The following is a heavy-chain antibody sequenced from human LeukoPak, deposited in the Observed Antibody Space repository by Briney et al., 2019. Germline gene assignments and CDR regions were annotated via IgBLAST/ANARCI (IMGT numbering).Heavy chain of an antibody. Sequence: PSETLSLTCTVSGGSISSYYWSWNRQPPGKGLEGIGYIYYSGSTNYNPSLKSRVTISVDTSKNQFSLKLSSVTAADTAVYYCARGSHDFWSGYYLPYFDCWGQGTLVTVSS. J-gene: IGHJ4*02. D-gene: IGHD3-3*01. V-gene: IGHV4-59*01. CDR1: GGSISSYY. CDR3: ARGSHDFWSGYYLPYFDC. CDR2: IYYSGST.